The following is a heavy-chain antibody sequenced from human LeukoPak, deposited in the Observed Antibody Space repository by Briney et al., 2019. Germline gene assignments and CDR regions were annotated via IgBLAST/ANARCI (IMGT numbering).Heavy chain of an antibody. J-gene: IGHJ5*02. CDR2: ISAYNGNT. V-gene: IGHV1-18*01. D-gene: IGHD1-26*01. CDR3: ATRAWEGWFDP. CDR1: GYTFTSYG. Sequence: GASVKVSCKASGYTFTSYGISWVRQAPGQGLEWMGWISAYNGNTNYAQKLQGRVTITADESTSTAYMELSSLRSEDTAVYYCATRAWEGWFDPWGQGTLVTVSS.